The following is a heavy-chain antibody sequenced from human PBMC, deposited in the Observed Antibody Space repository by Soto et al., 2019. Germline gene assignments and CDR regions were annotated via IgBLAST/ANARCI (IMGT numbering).Heavy chain of an antibody. CDR2: MTRSGSSS. D-gene: IGHD4-4*01. V-gene: IGHV3-11*01. CDR3: ARELSGNYFAVEW. J-gene: IGHJ3*01. CDR1: GFTFSDHY. Sequence: QVHLVESGGDLVKPGGSLRLSCAASGFTFSDHYMSWIRQAPGKGLEWISYMTRSGSSSSYADSVKGRFTIARDNAKNSPCLQMNSLRGDDTAVYDCARELSGNYFAVEWWGQGTMVNVSS.